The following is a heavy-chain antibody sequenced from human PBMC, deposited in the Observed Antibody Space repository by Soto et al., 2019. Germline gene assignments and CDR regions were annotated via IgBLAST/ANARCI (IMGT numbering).Heavy chain of an antibody. D-gene: IGHD6-19*01. Sequence: GGSLRLSCSASGFTFSSYAMHWVRQAPGKGLEYVSAISSNGGSTYYADSVKGRFTISRDNSKNTLYLQMSSLRAEDTAVYYCVKSSAGYSSGWYQGRRYYFDYWGQGTLVTVSS. CDR1: GFTFSSYA. CDR2: ISSNGGST. J-gene: IGHJ4*02. V-gene: IGHV3-64D*08. CDR3: VKSSAGYSSGWYQGRRYYFDY.